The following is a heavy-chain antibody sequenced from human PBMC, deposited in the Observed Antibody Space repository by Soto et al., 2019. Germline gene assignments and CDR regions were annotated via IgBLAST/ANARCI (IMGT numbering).Heavy chain of an antibody. CDR3: ARSTLDRGYSYGFGAWARAYGGNWFDP. J-gene: IGHJ5*02. V-gene: IGHV4-59*01. D-gene: IGHD5-18*01. CDR1: GGSISSYY. Sequence: SETLSLTCTVSGGSISSYYWSWIRQPPGKGLEWIGYIYYSGSTNYNPSLKSRVTISVDTSKNQFSLKLSSVTAADTAVYYCARSTLDRGYSYGFGAWARAYGGNWFDPWGQGTLVTV. CDR2: IYYSGST.